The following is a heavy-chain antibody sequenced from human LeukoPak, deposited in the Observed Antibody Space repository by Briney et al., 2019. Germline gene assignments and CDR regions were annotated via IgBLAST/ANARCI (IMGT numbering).Heavy chain of an antibody. CDR2: IHYSGST. J-gene: IGHJ5*02. D-gene: IGHD3-10*01. Sequence: KPSETLSLTCTVSGYFISSAYYWGWIRPPPGKGLEWIGSIHYSGSTDYNPSLKSRVNILADTSKNQFSLKLNSVTAADTAVYYCARLTMVGGFDPWGQGTLVTVSS. V-gene: IGHV4-38-2*02. CDR1: GYFISSAYY. CDR3: ARLTMVGGFDP.